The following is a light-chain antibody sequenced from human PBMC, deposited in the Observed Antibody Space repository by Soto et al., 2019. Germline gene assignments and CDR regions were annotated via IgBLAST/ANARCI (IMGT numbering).Light chain of an antibody. V-gene: IGKV3-20*01. CDR2: GAS. J-gene: IGKJ5*01. Sequence: DIVLTQSPATLSLSPGARATLSCRGSQSVSGSYLAWYQQKPGQAPRPIMYGASSRATGIPDKFSGSGSGTDCTLTISRLEPEDFAVYYCQQYGSSPITLGQGTRLEIK. CDR1: QSVSGSY. CDR3: QQYGSSPIT.